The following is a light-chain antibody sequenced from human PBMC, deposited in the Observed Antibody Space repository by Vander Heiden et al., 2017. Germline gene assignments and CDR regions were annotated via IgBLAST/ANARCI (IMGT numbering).Light chain of an antibody. J-gene: IGLJ3*02. CDR3: QSYDSSLSGSV. Sequence: QSVLTQPPSVSGAPGQRVTISCTGSGSNIGAGYDVHWYQQLPGTAPKLLIYGNSNRPSGVPDRFSGSKSGTSASLAITVLQAEDEADYYCQSYDSSLSGSVFGGGTKLTVL. CDR1: GSNIGAGYD. CDR2: GNS. V-gene: IGLV1-40*01.